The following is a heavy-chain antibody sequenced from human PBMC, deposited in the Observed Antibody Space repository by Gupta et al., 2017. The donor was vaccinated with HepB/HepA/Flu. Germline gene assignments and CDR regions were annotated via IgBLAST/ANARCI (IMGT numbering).Heavy chain of an antibody. Sequence: QITLKESGPTLVKPTQTLTLTCTFSGFSLSTSGVGVGWIRQPPGKALEWLALIYWDDDKRYSPSLKSRLTITKDTSKNQVVLTMTNMDPVDTATYYCAHRGYCSGGSCSYYFDYWGQGTLVTVSS. CDR1: GFSLSTSGVG. D-gene: IGHD2-15*01. CDR3: AHRGYCSGGSCSYYFDY. J-gene: IGHJ4*02. CDR2: IYWDDDK. V-gene: IGHV2-5*02.